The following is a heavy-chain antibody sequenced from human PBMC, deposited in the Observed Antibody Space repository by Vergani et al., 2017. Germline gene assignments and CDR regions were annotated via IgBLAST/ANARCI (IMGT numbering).Heavy chain of an antibody. J-gene: IGHJ4*02. CDR3: AKDHQRGALVIQYFDY. V-gene: IGHV3-23*04. D-gene: IGHD4-23*01. CDR2: ISSSGGNT. Sequence: EVQLVESGGGLVQPGGSLRLSCAASRFTFSTYAMTWVRPAPGKGLEWGSGISSSGGNTDYADSVKGRFTLARDDCKNTLYLQMNSLRGDDTAVYYCAKDHQRGALVIQYFDYWGQGTLVTVYS. CDR1: RFTFSTYA.